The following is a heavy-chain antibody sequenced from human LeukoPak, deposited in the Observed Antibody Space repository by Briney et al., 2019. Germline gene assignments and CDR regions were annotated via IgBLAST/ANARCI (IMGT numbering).Heavy chain of an antibody. CDR3: ARDITMVRGVKGGH. V-gene: IGHV4-39*02. D-gene: IGHD3-10*01. CDR2: IYYSGST. Sequence: PSETLSLTCTVSGGSISSSSYYWGWIRQPPGKGLEWIGSIYYSGSTYYNPSLKSRVTISVDTSKNQFSLKLSSVIAADTAVYYCARDITMVRGVKGGHWGQGTLVTVSS. J-gene: IGHJ4*02. CDR1: GGSISSSSYY.